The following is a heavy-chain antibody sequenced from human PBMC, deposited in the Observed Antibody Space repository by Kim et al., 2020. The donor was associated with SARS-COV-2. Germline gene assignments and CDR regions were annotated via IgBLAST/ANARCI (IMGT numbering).Heavy chain of an antibody. V-gene: IGHV4-39*01. CDR1: GGSISSSSYY. CDR2: IYYSGST. Sequence: SETLSLTCTVSGGSISSSSYYWGWIRQPPGKGLEWIGSIYYSGSTYYNPSLKSRVTISVDTSKNQFSLKLSSVTAADTAVYYCARQDIVVVPAATLDYWGQGTLVTVSS. CDR3: ARQDIVVVPAATLDY. J-gene: IGHJ4*02. D-gene: IGHD2-2*01.